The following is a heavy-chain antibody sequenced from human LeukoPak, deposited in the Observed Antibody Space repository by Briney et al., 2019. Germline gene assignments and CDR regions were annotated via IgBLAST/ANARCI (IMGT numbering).Heavy chain of an antibody. CDR1: GFTFSTYA. V-gene: IGHV3-30-3*01. Sequence: GGSLRLSCAASGFTFSTYAMHWVRQAPGKGLEWVAVISYDGNNKYYADSVKGRFTISRDNSKNTLYLQMNSLRAEDTAVYYCARGDSDFWSAPPYWGQGTLVTVSS. CDR2: ISYDGNNK. J-gene: IGHJ4*02. CDR3: ARGDSDFWSAPPY. D-gene: IGHD3-3*01.